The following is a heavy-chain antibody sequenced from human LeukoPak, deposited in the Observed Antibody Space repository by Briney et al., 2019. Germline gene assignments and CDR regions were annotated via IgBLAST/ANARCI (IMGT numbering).Heavy chain of an antibody. CDR3: AKERYGSGWYTSPNDY. V-gene: IGHV3-74*01. CDR2: INSDGSST. J-gene: IGHJ4*02. Sequence: GGSLRLSCAASGFTFSSYWMHWVRQAPGKGLVWVSRINSDGSSTSYADSVKGRFTISRDNAKNTLYLQMNRLRAEDTAVCYCAKERYGSGWYTSPNDYWGPGNLVTVSS. CDR1: GFTFSSYW. D-gene: IGHD6-19*01.